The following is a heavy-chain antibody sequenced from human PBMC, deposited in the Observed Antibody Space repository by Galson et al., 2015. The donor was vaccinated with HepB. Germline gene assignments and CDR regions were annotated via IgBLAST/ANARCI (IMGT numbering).Heavy chain of an antibody. CDR3: AKHPYKDY. CDR1: GFSFSSSA. D-gene: IGHD1-14*01. V-gene: IGHV3-23*01. J-gene: IGHJ4*02. CDR2: IRGSGGST. Sequence: SLRLSCAASGFSFSSSAMSWVRQAPGKGLEWVSTIRGSGGSTYYADSVKGRFTISRDNSKNTLYLQMNSLTAEDTAVYYCAKHPYKDYWGQGTLVTVSS.